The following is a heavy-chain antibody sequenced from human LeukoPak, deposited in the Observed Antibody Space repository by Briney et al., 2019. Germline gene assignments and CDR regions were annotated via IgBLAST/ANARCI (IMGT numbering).Heavy chain of an antibody. D-gene: IGHD3-22*01. J-gene: IGHJ4*02. CDR2: ISAYNGNT. V-gene: IGHV1-18*01. Sequence: GASVKVSCKASGYTFTSYGISWVRQAPGQGLEWMGWISAYNGNTNYAQKLQGRVTMTTDTSTSTAYMELRGLRSDDTAVYYCARDPTRSTMIVVVTPPAFDYWGQGTLVTVSS. CDR3: ARDPTRSTMIVVVTPPAFDY. CDR1: GYTFTSYG.